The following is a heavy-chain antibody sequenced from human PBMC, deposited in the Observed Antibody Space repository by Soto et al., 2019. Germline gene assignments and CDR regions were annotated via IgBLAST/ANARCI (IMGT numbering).Heavy chain of an antibody. CDR2: SSRPVVS. CDR3: ARYSASGLYYYFGMDV. Sequence: ETLPVACPVSGDSISSRQWWTCVRQPPGKGLAWIGDSSRPVVSNSNPSLKSRVTIFVDQSKTQFSLELTSVTDADTAVYCCARYSASGLYYYFGMDVWGQGTTVTVSS. D-gene: IGHD6-13*01. CDR1: GDSISSRQW. J-gene: IGHJ6*02. V-gene: IGHV4-4*01.